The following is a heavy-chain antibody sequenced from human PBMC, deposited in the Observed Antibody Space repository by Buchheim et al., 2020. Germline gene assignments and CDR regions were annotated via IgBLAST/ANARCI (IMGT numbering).Heavy chain of an antibody. D-gene: IGHD2-15*01. J-gene: IGHJ6*02. CDR1: GFTFSSFA. CDR3: AKFRYCSGGSCYSGYYYYGMDV. Sequence: EVQLLESGGGLVQPGGSLRLSCAASGFTFSSFAMCWVRQAPGKGLEWVSAISGSGGSTYFANSVTGRFTISRDNSKNTLYMQMNSLRAEDTAVYYCAKFRYCSGGSCYSGYYYYGMDVWGQGTT. CDR2: ISGSGGST. V-gene: IGHV3-23*01.